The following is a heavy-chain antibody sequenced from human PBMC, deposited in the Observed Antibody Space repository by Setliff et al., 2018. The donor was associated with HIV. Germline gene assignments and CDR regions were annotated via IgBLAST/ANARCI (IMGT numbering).Heavy chain of an antibody. V-gene: IGHV1-69*13. Sequence: SVKVSCKASGGTFSSFAINWVQQAPGQGLEWVGGIIPVFGTTSYGHHFQGRVAITADASTSTAYLDLYSLRSEDTAVYYCARDHHSGSDWSRLGAFDIWGQGTVVTVS. J-gene: IGHJ3*02. CDR1: GGTFSSFA. CDR2: IIPVFGTT. D-gene: IGHD1-26*01. CDR3: ARDHHSGSDWSRLGAFDI.